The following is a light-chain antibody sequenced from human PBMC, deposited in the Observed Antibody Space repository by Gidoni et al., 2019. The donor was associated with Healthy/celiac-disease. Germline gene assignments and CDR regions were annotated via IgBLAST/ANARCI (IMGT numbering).Light chain of an antibody. V-gene: IGKV1-39*01. CDR1: QSISSY. CDR3: QQSYSTPRGT. J-gene: IGKJ1*01. CDR2: AAS. Sequence: DLQMTQSPYSLSASVGDRVTITCRASQSISSYLNWYQQKPGKAPKLLIYAASSLQSGVPSRFSGSGSGTDFTLTISSLQPEDFATYYCQQSYSTPRGTFGQGTKVEIK.